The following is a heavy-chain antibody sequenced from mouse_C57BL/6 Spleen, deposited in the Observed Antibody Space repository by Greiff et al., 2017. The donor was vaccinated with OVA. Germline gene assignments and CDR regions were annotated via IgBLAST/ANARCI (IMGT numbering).Heavy chain of an antibody. D-gene: IGHD2-4*01. CDR3: TRGYDYESDWYFDV. V-gene: IGHV1-15*01. J-gene: IGHJ1*03. Sequence: VQLQESGAELVRPGASVTLSCKASGYTFTDYEMHWVKQTPVHGLEWIGAIDPETGGTAYNQKFKGKAILTADKSSSTAYMELRSLTSEDSAVYYCTRGYDYESDWYFDVWGTGTTVTVSS. CDR1: GYTFTDYE. CDR2: IDPETGGT.